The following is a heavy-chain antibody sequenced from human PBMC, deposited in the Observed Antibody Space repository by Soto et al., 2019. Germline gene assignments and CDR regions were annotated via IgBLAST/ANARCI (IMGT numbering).Heavy chain of an antibody. J-gene: IGHJ4*02. CDR3: ARGSKDSYPGSRIFDF. CDR2: ITDTGGDT. D-gene: IGHD3-10*01. CDR1: GFTFGSRA. Sequence: GGSLRLSCVASGFTFGSRAMSWVRQAPGEGLEWVSTITDTGGDTKYADSVRGRFTISRDNSKNTLYLQMSSLRAEDSAVYYRARGSKDSYPGSRIFDFWGRGTLVTVSS. V-gene: IGHV3-23*01.